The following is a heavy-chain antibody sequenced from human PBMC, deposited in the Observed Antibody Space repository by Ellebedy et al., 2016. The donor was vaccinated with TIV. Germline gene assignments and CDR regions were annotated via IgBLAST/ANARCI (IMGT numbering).Heavy chain of an antibody. CDR1: GFTFSSTW. Sequence: GESLKISCAASGFTFSSTWMHWVRHTPGKGLLGVSLITSDGSSSTYADSVKGRFTISRDNAKSTLYLQMNSLRVEDTAVYYCARDRTGSIHFDPWGQGTLVTVSS. V-gene: IGHV3-74*03. J-gene: IGHJ5*02. CDR3: ARDRTGSIHFDP. CDR2: ITSDGSSS. D-gene: IGHD1-26*01.